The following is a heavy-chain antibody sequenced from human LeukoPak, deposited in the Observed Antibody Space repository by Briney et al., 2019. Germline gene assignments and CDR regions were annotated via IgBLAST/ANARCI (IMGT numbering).Heavy chain of an antibody. J-gene: IGHJ5*02. Sequence: GGSLRLSCAASGFTFDDYAMHWVRQAPGKGLEWVSGISWNSGSIGYADSVKGRFTISRDNAKNSLYLQMNSLRAEDTALYYCAKTHPPYNWKSNNRFDPWGQGTLVTVSS. D-gene: IGHD1-20*01. CDR2: ISWNSGSI. V-gene: IGHV3-9*01. CDR1: GFTFDDYA. CDR3: AKTHPPYNWKSNNRFDP.